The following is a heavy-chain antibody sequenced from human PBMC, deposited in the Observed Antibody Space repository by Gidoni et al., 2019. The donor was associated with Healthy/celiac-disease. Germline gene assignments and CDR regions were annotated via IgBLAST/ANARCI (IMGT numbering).Heavy chain of an antibody. V-gene: IGHV4-34*01. Sequence: QVQLQQWGAGLLKPSETLSLTCAVYGGSFSGYYWSWIRQPPGKGLEWIGEINNSGSTNYNPSLNSRVTISVDTSKNQFSLKLSSVTAADTAVYYCASRLGSYPDYYFDYWGQGTLVTVSS. CDR3: ASRLGSYPDYYFDY. J-gene: IGHJ4*02. CDR1: GGSFSGYY. D-gene: IGHD1-26*01. CDR2: INNSGST.